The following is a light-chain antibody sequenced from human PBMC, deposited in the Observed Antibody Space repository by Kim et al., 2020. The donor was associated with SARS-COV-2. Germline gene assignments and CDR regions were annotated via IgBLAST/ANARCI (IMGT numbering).Light chain of an antibody. CDR1: QSVKSY. CDR3: QQYNNWPRT. CDR2: GAS. J-gene: IGKJ1*01. V-gene: IGKV3-15*01. Sequence: EIVMTQSPATLSVSPGERATLSCRASQSVKSYLAWYQQKPGQVPRLLLYGASTRATGIPARFSGSGSGTEFSLTISSLQSEDFAIYYCQQYNNWPRTFGPGTKVDIK.